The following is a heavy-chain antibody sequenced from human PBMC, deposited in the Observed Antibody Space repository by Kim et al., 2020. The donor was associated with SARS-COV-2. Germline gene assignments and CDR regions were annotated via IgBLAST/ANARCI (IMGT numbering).Heavy chain of an antibody. CDR1: GDSVSSSDYC. D-gene: IGHD3-10*01. Sequence: SETLSLTCSVSGDSVSSSDYCWGWIRQPPGKGLEWIGTFYYSGSTYYNSSLKSRVTMSVDTSKNHFSLKLTSVTAADTAMYYCARQNFYGSRSPFDLWGQGTLVTVSS. V-gene: IGHV4-39*01. J-gene: IGHJ4*02. CDR3: ARQNFYGSRSPFDL. CDR2: FYYSGST.